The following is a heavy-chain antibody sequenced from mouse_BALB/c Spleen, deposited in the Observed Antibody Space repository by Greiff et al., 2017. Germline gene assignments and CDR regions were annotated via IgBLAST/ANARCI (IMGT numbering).Heavy chain of an antibody. J-gene: IGHJ4*01. CDR1: GYTFTDYE. CDR2: IDPETGGT. D-gene: IGHD2-4*01. Sequence: QVQLKQSGAELVRPGASVTLSCKASGYTFTDYEMHWVKQTPVHGLEWIGAIDPETGGTAYNQKFKGKATLTADKSSSTAYMELRSLTSEDSAVYYCTRLRDYGGAMDYWGQGTSVTVSS. V-gene: IGHV1-15*01. CDR3: TRLRDYGGAMDY.